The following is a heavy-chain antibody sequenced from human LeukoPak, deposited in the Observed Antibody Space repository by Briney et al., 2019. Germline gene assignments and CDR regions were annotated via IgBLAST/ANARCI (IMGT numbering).Heavy chain of an antibody. J-gene: IGHJ3*02. D-gene: IGHD3-10*01. CDR3: AKSNGYGLIDI. CDR2: IYHTGST. Sequence: SETLSLTRTVSGYSISSGYYWGWIRQPPGKGLEWIGSIYHTGSTYYSPSLKSRVTISLDTSRNQFSLRLNSVTAADTAVYYCAKSNGYGLIDIWGQGTMVTVSS. V-gene: IGHV4-38-2*02. CDR1: GYSISSGYY.